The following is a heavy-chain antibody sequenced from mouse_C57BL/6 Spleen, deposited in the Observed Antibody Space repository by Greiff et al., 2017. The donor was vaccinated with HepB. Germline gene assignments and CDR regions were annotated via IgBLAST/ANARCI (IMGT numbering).Heavy chain of an antibody. CDR1: GYTFTSYG. Sequence: QVQLQQSGAELARPGASVKLSCKASGYTFTSYGISWVKQRTGQGLEWIGEIYPRSGNTYYNEKFKGKATLTADKSSSTAYMELRSLTSEDSAVYFCARPLTGGGAWFAYWGQGTLVTVSA. CDR3: ARPLTGGGAWFAY. CDR2: IYPRSGNT. J-gene: IGHJ3*01. V-gene: IGHV1-81*01. D-gene: IGHD4-1*01.